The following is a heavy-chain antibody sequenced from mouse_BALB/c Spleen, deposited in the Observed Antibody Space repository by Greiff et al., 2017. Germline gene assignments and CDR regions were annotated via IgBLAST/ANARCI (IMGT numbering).Heavy chain of an antibody. CDR1: GFSLTSYG. J-gene: IGHJ4*01. CDR2: IWAGGST. V-gene: IGHV2-9*02. Sequence: VHLVESGPGLVAPSQSLSITCTVSGFSLTSYGVHWVRQPPGKGLEWLGVIWAGGSTNYNSALMSRLSISKDNSKSQVFLKMNSLQTDDTAMYYCARFLYYYGSSYAMDYWGQGTSVTVSS. D-gene: IGHD1-1*01. CDR3: ARFLYYYGSSYAMDY.